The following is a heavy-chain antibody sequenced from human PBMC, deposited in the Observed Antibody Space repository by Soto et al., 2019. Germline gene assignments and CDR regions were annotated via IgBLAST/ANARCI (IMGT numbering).Heavy chain of an antibody. V-gene: IGHV4-34*01. D-gene: IGHD6-19*01. CDR2: INHSGST. CDR1: GGSFSGYY. J-gene: IGHJ5*02. Sequence: LSLTCAVYGGSFSGYYWSWIRQPPGKGLEWIGEINHSGSTNYNPSLKSRVTISVDTSKNQFSLKLSSVTAADTAVYYCARGGHSSGWYWWFDPWGQGTLVTVSS. CDR3: ARGGHSSGWYWWFDP.